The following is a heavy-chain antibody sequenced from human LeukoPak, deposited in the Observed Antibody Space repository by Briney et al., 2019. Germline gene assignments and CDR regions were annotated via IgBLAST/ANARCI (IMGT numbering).Heavy chain of an antibody. CDR2: IYYSGST. Sequence: PSETLSLTCTASGGSISSYYWSLIRQPPGKGLEWIGYIYYSGSTNYNPSLKSRVTIAVDTSKNQFSLKLSSVTAADTAVYYCASPSEDSSGWESFDYWGQGTLVTVSS. J-gene: IGHJ4*02. D-gene: IGHD6-19*01. CDR3: ASPSEDSSGWESFDY. V-gene: IGHV4-59*01. CDR1: GGSISSYY.